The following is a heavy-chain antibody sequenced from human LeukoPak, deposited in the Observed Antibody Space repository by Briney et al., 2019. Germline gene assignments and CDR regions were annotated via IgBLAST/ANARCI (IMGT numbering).Heavy chain of an antibody. CDR2: ISYDGSNK. D-gene: IGHD2-2*01. CDR1: GFTFSSYA. J-gene: IGHJ4*02. CDR3: AREFWVAPAARGPFDY. Sequence: GGSLRLSCAASGFTFSSYAMHWVRQAPGKGLEWVAVISYDGSNKYYADSVKGRFTISRDNSKNTLYLQMNSLRAEDTAVYYCAREFWVAPAARGPFDYWGQGTLVTVSS. V-gene: IGHV3-30*01.